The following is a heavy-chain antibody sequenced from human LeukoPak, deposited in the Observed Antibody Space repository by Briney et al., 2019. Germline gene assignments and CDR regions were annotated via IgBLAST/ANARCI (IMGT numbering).Heavy chain of an antibody. V-gene: IGHV4-59*08. CDR3: ARHARNSWHSDY. CDR1: GGSFSGHY. CDR2: VYYTGSS. J-gene: IGHJ4*02. D-gene: IGHD6-13*01. Sequence: SETLSLTCTVSGGSFSGHYWSWMRQAPGKAPEWIGYVYYTGSSSYNPSLKGRVTISVDTSMNQFSLKLFSVTAADTAVYYCARHARNSWHSDYWGQGAVVTVSS.